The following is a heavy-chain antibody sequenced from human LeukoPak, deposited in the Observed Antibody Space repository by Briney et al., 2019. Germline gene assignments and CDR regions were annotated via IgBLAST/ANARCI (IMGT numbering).Heavy chain of an antibody. CDR2: INHSGST. J-gene: IGHJ5*02. Sequence: SETLSLTCTVYVGSFRGYYWSWIRQPPGHGLEWIGEINHSGSTNYNPSLKSRVTMSVDTSKNQFSLKLSSVTAADTAVYFCARLDIVVVPASIPAVGFDPWGQGTLVTVSS. V-gene: IGHV4-34*01. CDR3: ARLDIVVVPASIPAVGFDP. CDR1: VGSFRGYY. D-gene: IGHD2-2*01.